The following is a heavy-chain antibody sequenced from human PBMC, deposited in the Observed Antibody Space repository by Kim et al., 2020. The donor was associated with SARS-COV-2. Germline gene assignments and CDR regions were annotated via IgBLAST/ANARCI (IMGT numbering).Heavy chain of an antibody. V-gene: IGHV3-23*01. J-gene: IGHJ4*02. D-gene: IGHD6-13*01. CDR2: VGGSGGNT. CDR3: AKGRSENIAAAFNY. CDR1: GFTFSTYA. Sequence: GWSLRLSCAASGFTFSTYAMSWVRQAPGKGLEWVSTVGGSGGNTYHADSAKGRFTIFRDNSKNTVDLQMNSLRAEDTAVYYCAKGRSENIAAAFNYWGQGPLVSVSS.